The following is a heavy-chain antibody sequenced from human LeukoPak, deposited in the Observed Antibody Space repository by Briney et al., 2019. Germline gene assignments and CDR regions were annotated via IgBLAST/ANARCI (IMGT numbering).Heavy chain of an antibody. V-gene: IGHV3-21*01. CDR3: ARSDSSGYYISGAFDI. J-gene: IGHJ3*02. CDR1: GFTFSSYE. D-gene: IGHD3-22*01. CDR2: ISSSSSYR. Sequence: GGSLRLSCAASGFTFSSYEMNWVRQAPGKGLEWVSSISSSSSYRYYADSVKGRFTISRDNAKNSLYLQMNSLRAEDTAVYYCARSDSSGYYISGAFDIWGQGTMVTVSS.